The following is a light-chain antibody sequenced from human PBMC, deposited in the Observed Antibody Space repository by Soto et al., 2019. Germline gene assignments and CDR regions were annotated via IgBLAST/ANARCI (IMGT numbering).Light chain of an antibody. CDR3: QQYGNSPAIT. V-gene: IGKV3-20*01. CDR2: AAS. J-gene: IGKJ5*01. CDR1: QSVSASY. Sequence: EIVLTQSPGTLSLSPGERATLSCRASQSVSASYLAWYQQKPGQAPRLLIYAASSRATGIPDRFSGSGSGTDFTLIVSRLEPEDFAVYYCQQYGNSPAITFGQGTRLDIK.